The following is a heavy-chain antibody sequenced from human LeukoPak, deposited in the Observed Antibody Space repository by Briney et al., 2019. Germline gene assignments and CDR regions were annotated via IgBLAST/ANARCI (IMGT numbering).Heavy chain of an antibody. D-gene: IGHD3-3*01. V-gene: IGHV4-34*01. J-gene: IGHJ4*02. CDR3: ARRDFAIFGVVTSFGY. CDR2: INHSGST. Sequence: SETLSLTCAVYGESFSGYYWSWIRQPPGKGLEWIGEINHSGSTNYNPSLKSRVTISVDTSKNQFSLKLSSVTAADTAVYYCARRDFAIFGVVTSFGYWGQGTLVTVSS. CDR1: GESFSGYY.